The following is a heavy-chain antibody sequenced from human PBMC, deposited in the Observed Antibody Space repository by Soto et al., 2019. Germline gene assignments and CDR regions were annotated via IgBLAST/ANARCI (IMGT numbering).Heavy chain of an antibody. D-gene: IGHD5-12*01. CDR3: ATHSSKSHSGYDSDYYYYYYMDV. Sequence: PSETLSLTCTVSGGSISSSSYYWGWIRQPPGKGLEWIGSIYYSGSTYYNPSLKSRVTISVDTSKNQFSLKLSSVTAADTAVYYCATHSSKSHSGYDSDYYYYYYMDVWGKGTTVTVSS. CDR2: IYYSGST. CDR1: GGSISSSSYY. J-gene: IGHJ6*03. V-gene: IGHV4-39*01.